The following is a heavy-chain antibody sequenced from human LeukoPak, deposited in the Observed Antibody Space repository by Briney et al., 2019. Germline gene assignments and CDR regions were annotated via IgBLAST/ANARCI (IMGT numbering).Heavy chain of an antibody. V-gene: IGHV4-30-2*01. D-gene: IGHD6-6*01. J-gene: IGHJ6*03. CDR3: ARAPDEYSSSSYYYYYMDV. CDR2: IYHSGST. Sequence: SETLSLTCTVSGGSISSGGYYWSWIRQPPGKGLEWIGYIYHSGSTYYNPSLKSRVTISVDRSKNQFSLKLSSVTAADTAVYYCARAPDEYSSSSYYYYYMDVWGKGTTVTVSS. CDR1: GGSISSGGYY.